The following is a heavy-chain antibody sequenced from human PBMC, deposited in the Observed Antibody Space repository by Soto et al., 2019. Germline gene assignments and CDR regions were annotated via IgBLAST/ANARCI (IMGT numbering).Heavy chain of an antibody. D-gene: IGHD6-6*01. V-gene: IGHV1-8*01. CDR3: AYSSSSSLYYFDY. Sequence: QVQLVQSGAEVKKPGASVKVSCKASGYTFTSYDINWVRQATGQGLEWMGWMNPNSGNTGYAQKFQGRVTMTRNTSISTVYMELSSLRSEDTAVYYCAYSSSSSLYYFDYWGQGTLVTVSS. J-gene: IGHJ4*02. CDR1: GYTFTSYD. CDR2: MNPNSGNT.